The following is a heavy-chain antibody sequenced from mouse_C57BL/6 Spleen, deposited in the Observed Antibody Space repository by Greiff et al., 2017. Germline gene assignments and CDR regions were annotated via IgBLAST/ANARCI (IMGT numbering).Heavy chain of an antibody. CDR1: GYTFTDYN. CDR2: INPNNGGT. Sequence: VHVKQSGPELVKPGASVKMSCKASGYTFTDYNMHWVKQSHGKSLEWIGYINPNNGGTSYNQKFKGKATLTVNKSSSTAYMELRSLTSEESAVYYCARNDYWYFDVWGTGTTVTVSS. V-gene: IGHV1-22*01. CDR3: ARNDYWYFDV. J-gene: IGHJ1*03. D-gene: IGHD2-3*01.